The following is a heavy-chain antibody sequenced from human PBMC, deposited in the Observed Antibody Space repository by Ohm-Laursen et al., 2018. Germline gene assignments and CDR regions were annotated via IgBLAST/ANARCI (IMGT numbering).Heavy chain of an antibody. V-gene: IGHV4-59*08. CDR2: IYYSGST. J-gene: IGHJ4*02. D-gene: IGHD6-19*01. CDR1: GASISSNY. CDR3: ASGWLVHYFDF. Sequence: TLSLTCTVSGASISSNYWSWIRQPPGKGLEWIGYIYYSGSTNYNPSLRSRVTISVDTSKNQFSLRLSSVTAADTALYYCASGWLVHYFDFWGQGTLVTVSS.